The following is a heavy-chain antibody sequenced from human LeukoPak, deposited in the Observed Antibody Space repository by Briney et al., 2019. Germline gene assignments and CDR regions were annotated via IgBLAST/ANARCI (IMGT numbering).Heavy chain of an antibody. D-gene: IGHD6-13*01. V-gene: IGHV3-9*01. Sequence: PGGSLRLSCAASGFTFDDYAMHWVRQAPGKGLEWVSGISWNSGSIGYADSVKGRFTISRDNAKNSLCLQMNSLRAEDTALYYCAKGRQQYYFDYWGQGTLVTVSS. CDR1: GFTFDDYA. CDR3: AKGRQQYYFDY. CDR2: ISWNSGSI. J-gene: IGHJ4*02.